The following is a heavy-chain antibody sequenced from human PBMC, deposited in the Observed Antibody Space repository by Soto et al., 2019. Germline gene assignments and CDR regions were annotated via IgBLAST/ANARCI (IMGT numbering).Heavy chain of an antibody. Sequence: EVQLVESGGGLIQPGGSLRLSCAASGFTVSSNYMSWVRQAPGKGLEWVSVIYSGGSTYYADSVKDRFTIARDNSKNPLYLQRNSLRAEETAVYYCARDHGRGIVDYWGQGALVTVSS. V-gene: IGHV3-53*01. CDR1: GFTVSSNY. D-gene: IGHD3-16*01. CDR3: ARDHGRGIVDY. CDR2: IYSGGST. J-gene: IGHJ4*02.